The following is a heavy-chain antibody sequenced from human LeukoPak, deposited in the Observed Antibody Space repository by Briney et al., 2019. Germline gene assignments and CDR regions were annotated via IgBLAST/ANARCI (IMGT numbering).Heavy chain of an antibody. CDR2: IRYDGSNK. V-gene: IGHV3-30*02. D-gene: IGHD2-2*01. Sequence: GGSLRLSCAASGFTFSDYYMSWIRQAPGKGLEWVAFIRYDGSNKYYADSVKGRFTISRDNSKNTLYLQMNSLRAEDTAVYYCAKVSSTSAYYFDYWGQGTLVTVSS. CDR1: GFTFSDYY. J-gene: IGHJ4*02. CDR3: AKVSSTSAYYFDY.